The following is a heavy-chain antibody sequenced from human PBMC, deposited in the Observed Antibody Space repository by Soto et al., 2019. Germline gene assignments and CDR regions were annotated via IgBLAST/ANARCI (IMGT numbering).Heavy chain of an antibody. CDR2: ISGSGGST. J-gene: IGHJ3*02. CDR3: AKDPVGPAAMLPVDAFDI. D-gene: IGHD2-2*01. V-gene: IGHV3-23*01. Sequence: GGSLRLSCAASGFTFSSYAMSWVRQAPGKGLEWVSAISGSGGSTYYADSVKGRFTISRDNSKNTLYLQMNSLRAEDTAVYYCAKDPVGPAAMLPVDAFDIWGQGTMVTVSS. CDR1: GFTFSSYA.